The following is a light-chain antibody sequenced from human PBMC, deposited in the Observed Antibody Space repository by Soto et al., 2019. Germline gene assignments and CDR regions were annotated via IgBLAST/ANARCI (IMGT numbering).Light chain of an antibody. CDR2: DAS. V-gene: IGKV1-33*01. J-gene: IGKJ4*01. CDR3: KQYSSMLS. CDR1: HDVSWN. Sequence: DIQMTQSPSSLSASVGDRVTIACQPSHDVSWNLNWFQQKPGEAPKLLIYDASNLERGVPSRFSGSGSGTDFTLTISSLQPEDVATYYCKQYSSMLSFGGGTEVDLK.